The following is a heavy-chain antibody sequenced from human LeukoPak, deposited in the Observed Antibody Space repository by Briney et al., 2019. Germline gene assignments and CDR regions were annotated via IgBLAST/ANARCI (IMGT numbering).Heavy chain of an antibody. D-gene: IGHD2-15*01. CDR3: ARDRGNCSGGSCYPDS. CDR2: IYYSGST. CDR1: GGSISSSSYY. V-gene: IGHV4-39*07. J-gene: IGHJ4*02. Sequence: SETLSLTCTVSGGSISSSSYYWGWIRQPPGKGLEWIGSIYYSGSTYYNPSLKSRVTISVDTSKNQFSLKLSSVTAADTAVYYCARDRGNCSGGSCYPDSWGQGTLVTVSS.